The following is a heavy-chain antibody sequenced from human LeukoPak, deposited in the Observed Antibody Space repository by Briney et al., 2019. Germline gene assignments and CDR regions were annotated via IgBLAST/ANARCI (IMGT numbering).Heavy chain of an antibody. CDR1: GFTFSGYG. CDR3: AKDLGYDSSGYYDY. Sequence: GGSLRLSCAASGFTFSGYGMHWVRQAPGKGLEWVAVISYDGSNKYYADSVKGRFTISRDNSKNTLYLQMNSLRAEDTAVYYCAKDLGYDSSGYYDYWGQGTLVTVSS. CDR2: ISYDGSNK. V-gene: IGHV3-30*18. J-gene: IGHJ4*02. D-gene: IGHD3-22*01.